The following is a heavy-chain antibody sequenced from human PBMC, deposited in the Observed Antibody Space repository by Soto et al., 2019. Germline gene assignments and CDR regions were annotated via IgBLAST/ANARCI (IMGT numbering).Heavy chain of an antibody. CDR3: ARLPSSSWTDYYCYYGMDV. V-gene: IGHV5-51*01. CDR1: GYSFTSYW. CDR2: IYPGDSDT. J-gene: IGHJ6*02. D-gene: IGHD6-13*01. Sequence: PGESLKISCKGSGYSFTSYWIGWVRQMPGKGLEWMGIIYPGDSDTRYSPSFQGQVTISADKSISTAYLQWSSLKASDTAMYYCARLPSSSWTDYYCYYGMDVWGQGTTVTVSS.